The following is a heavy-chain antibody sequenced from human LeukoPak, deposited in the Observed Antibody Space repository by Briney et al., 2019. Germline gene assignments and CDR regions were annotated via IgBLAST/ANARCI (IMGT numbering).Heavy chain of an antibody. Sequence: GGSLRLSCAPSGFTFNSYSMTWVRQAPGRGLEWVSNIKKDGSEKYHADSVKGRYTSSRDNANKSLYLQMNRMRAENTAVYYCARKRGSHWFDSWGQGTLVTVSS. CDR2: IKKDGSEK. V-gene: IGHV3-7*01. J-gene: IGHJ5*01. D-gene: IGHD5-24*01. CDR1: GFTFNSYS. CDR3: ARKRGSHWFDS.